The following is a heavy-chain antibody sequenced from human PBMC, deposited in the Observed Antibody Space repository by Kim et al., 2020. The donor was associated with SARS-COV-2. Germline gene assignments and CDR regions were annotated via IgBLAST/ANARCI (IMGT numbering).Heavy chain of an antibody. J-gene: IGHJ4*02. D-gene: IGHD2-2*01. CDR3: ARDQGYCSSTSCHYFDY. V-gene: IGHV3-30*01. Sequence: GKGRFTISRDNSKNTLYLQMNSLRAEDTAVYYCARDQGYCSSTSCHYFDYWGQGTLVTVSS.